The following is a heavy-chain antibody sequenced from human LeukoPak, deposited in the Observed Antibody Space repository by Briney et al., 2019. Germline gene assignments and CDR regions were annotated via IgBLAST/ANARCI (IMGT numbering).Heavy chain of an antibody. D-gene: IGHD3-10*01. J-gene: IGHJ4*02. Sequence: PSETLSLTCTVSGGSISSGGYYWSWIRQHPGKGLEWIGYIYYSGSTYYNPSLKSRVTISVDTSKNQFFLKLSSVTAADTAVYYCARARKQLYGSGRYYWGQGTLVTVSS. CDR1: GGSISSGGYY. CDR3: ARARKQLYGSGRYY. V-gene: IGHV4-31*03. CDR2: IYYSGST.